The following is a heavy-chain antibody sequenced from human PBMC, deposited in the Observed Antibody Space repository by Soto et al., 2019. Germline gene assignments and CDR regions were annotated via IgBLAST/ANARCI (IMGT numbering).Heavy chain of an antibody. D-gene: IGHD3-22*01. CDR3: GRNGGPQYLSSGFTYALDY. Sequence: PGDSLKISFKGSGYIFRNNWITWVRQMPGKGLEWVWRIDLTDSYTSYSPSFQCHVSFSADKSINTTYLHFSSLSASDTAVYYCGRNGGPQYLSSGFTYALDYWGQGTPVTVSS. J-gene: IGHJ4*02. V-gene: IGHV5-10-1*01. CDR1: GYIFRNNW. CDR2: IDLTDSYT.